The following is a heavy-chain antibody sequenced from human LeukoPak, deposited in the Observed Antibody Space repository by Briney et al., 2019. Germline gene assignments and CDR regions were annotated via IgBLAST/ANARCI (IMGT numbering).Heavy chain of an antibody. Sequence: SETLSLTCTISGDSTNTYFWSWIRQPPGKGLEWIGYIYYTGTTNYNPSLKSRVTISVDTSKNQFSLKVSSVTAADTGVYYCASKSTDHGELRFDYWGQGTLVTVSS. CDR1: GDSTNTYF. CDR3: ASKSTDHGELRFDY. CDR2: IYYTGTT. V-gene: IGHV4-59*01. D-gene: IGHD4-17*01. J-gene: IGHJ4*02.